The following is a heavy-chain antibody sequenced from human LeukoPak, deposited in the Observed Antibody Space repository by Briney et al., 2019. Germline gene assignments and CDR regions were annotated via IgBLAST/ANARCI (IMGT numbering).Heavy chain of an antibody. CDR2: ISYDGSNK. D-gene: IGHD1-1*01. J-gene: IGHJ6*03. CDR1: GFTFSSYA. Sequence: GGSLRLSCAASGFTFSSYAMHWVRQAPGKGLEWVAVISYDGSNKYYADSVKGRFTISRDNSKNTLYLQMNSLRAEDTAVYYCARDGHWRTVTYYYYYYYMDVWGKGTTVTVSS. V-gene: IGHV3-30*01. CDR3: ARDGHWRTVTYYYYYYYMDV.